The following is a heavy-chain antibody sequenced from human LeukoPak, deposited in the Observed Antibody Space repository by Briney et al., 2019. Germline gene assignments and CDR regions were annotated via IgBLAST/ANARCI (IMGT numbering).Heavy chain of an antibody. CDR3: ARHTITMVRGVSFDY. D-gene: IGHD3-10*01. Sequence: SVQVSCKAPGGPFSSYAISWVRQAPGQGLEWMGGIIPIFGTANYAQKFQGRVTITTDESTSTAYMELSSLRSEDTAVYYCARHTITMVRGVSFDYWGQGTLVTASS. V-gene: IGHV1-69*05. CDR2: IIPIFGTA. CDR1: GGPFSSYA. J-gene: IGHJ4*02.